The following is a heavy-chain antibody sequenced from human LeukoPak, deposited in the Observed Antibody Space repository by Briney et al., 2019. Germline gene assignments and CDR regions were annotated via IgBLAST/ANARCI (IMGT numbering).Heavy chain of an antibody. CDR3: ARGPGLQGRDGYNHYYYGLDV. Sequence: PGGSLRLSCAASGFTFSSYGMHWVRQAPGKGLEWVAVISYDGSNKYYGDSVKGRFTISRDNSKNTLYLQMNSLRAEDTAVYYCARGPGLQGRDGYNHYYYGLDVWGQGTKVTVSS. V-gene: IGHV3-30*03. D-gene: IGHD5-24*01. J-gene: IGHJ6*02. CDR1: GFTFSSYG. CDR2: ISYDGSNK.